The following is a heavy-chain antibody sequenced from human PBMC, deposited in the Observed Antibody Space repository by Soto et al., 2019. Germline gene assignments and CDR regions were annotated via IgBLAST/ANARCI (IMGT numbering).Heavy chain of an antibody. Sequence: PGESLKISCQGSEYRFTTYWISWVRQMPGKGLEWMGTIDLSDSHTNYSPSLQGHVTISADRSSSTTYLQWSSLKASDTAMYYWARLEDLASATTGWTYWGQGTLVTVSS. CDR2: IDLSDSHT. CDR3: ARLEDLASATTGWTY. CDR1: EYRFTTYW. J-gene: IGHJ4*02. D-gene: IGHD1-26*01. V-gene: IGHV5-10-1*01.